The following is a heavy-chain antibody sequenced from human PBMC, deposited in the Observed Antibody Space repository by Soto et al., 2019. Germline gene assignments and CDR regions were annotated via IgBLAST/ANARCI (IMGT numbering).Heavy chain of an antibody. Sequence: QVQLQESGPGLVKPSETLSLTCTVSGGSISSYYWSWIRQPPGKGLEWIGYIYYSGSTNYNPSLKSRVTLSVDTSKNQFSLKLSSVTAADTAVYYCAREGRLSNYSQYGMDVWGQGTTVTVSS. CDR1: GGSISSYY. D-gene: IGHD2-15*01. CDR2: IYYSGST. V-gene: IGHV4-59*01. CDR3: AREGRLSNYSQYGMDV. J-gene: IGHJ6*02.